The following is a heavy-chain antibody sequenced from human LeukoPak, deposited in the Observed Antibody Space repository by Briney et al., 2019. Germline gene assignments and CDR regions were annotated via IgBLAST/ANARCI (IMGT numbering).Heavy chain of an antibody. Sequence: PGGSLRLSCAASGFTFSSYAMHWVRQAPGKGLEWVAVISYDGSNKYYADSVKGRFTISRDNSKNTLYLQMNSLRAEDTAVYYCARDRHSGWYLGFDYWGQGTLVTVSS. D-gene: IGHD6-19*01. J-gene: IGHJ4*02. CDR3: ARDRHSGWYLGFDY. CDR1: GFTFSSYA. CDR2: ISYDGSNK. V-gene: IGHV3-30-3*01.